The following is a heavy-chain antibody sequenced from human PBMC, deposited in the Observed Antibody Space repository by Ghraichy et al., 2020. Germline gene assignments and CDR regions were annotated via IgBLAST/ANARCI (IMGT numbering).Heavy chain of an antibody. D-gene: IGHD2-15*01. CDR3: AKAWGYCSGGTCPPYNWFDP. V-gene: IGHV3-23*01. CDR1: GLTFSSYA. Sequence: GGSLRLSCVASGLTFSSYARTWVRQAPGKGLEWVSSISAGGGSAYYADSVKGRFSISRDNSKDTMYLQMNSLRAEDAAVYFCAKAWGYCSGGTCPPYNWFDPWGQGTLVTVSS. CDR2: ISAGGGSA. J-gene: IGHJ5*02.